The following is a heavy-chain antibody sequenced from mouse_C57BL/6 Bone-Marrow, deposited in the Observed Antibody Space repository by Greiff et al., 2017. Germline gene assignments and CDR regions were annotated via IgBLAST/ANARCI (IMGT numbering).Heavy chain of an antibody. CDR2: IDPSDSYT. J-gene: IGHJ2*01. CDR3: ASWADGYSHY. Sequence: HVQLQQPGAELVMPGASVKLSCKASGYTFTSYWMHWVKQRPGQGLEWIGEIDPSDSYTNYNQKFKGKSTLAVDKSSSTAYMQLSSLTSEDSAVYHGASWADGYSHYWGQGTTLTVAS. D-gene: IGHD2-3*01. CDR1: GYTFTSYW. V-gene: IGHV1-69*01.